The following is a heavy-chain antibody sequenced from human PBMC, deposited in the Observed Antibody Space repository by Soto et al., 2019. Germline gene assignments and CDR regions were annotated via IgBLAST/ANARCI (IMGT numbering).Heavy chain of an antibody. V-gene: IGHV3-9*01. D-gene: IGHD3-9*01. J-gene: IGHJ4*02. CDR3: AKDHSDILTGFCDY. Sequence: GGSLRLSCAASGFTFDDYAMHWVRQAPGKGLEWVSGISWNSCCIDYGDSVKGRFPISRDNAKNSLYLQMNSLRAEDTALYYCAKDHSDILTGFCDYWGQGTLVTVSS. CDR1: GFTFDDYA. CDR2: ISWNSCCI.